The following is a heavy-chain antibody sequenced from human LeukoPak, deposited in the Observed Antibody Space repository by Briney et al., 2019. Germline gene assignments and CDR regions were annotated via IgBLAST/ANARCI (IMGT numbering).Heavy chain of an antibody. CDR2: IRRIIDGGTT. CDR1: GFTFSNTW. V-gene: IGHV3-15*01. Sequence: GGSLRLSCAASGFTFSNTWTNWVRQAPGKGLEWVGRIRRIIDGGTTDYAAPVKGRFTVSRDDSINTLYLQMSSLKTEDTAVYYCAAPGGSGDLRYWGQGTLVTVSS. CDR3: AAPGGSGDLRY. J-gene: IGHJ4*02. D-gene: IGHD4-17*01.